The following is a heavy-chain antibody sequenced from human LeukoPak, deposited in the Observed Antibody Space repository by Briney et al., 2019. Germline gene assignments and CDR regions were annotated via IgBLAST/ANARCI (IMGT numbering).Heavy chain of an antibody. J-gene: IGHJ4*02. CDR3: ARDHSSWEEYYFDY. Sequence: GRSLRLSCAASGFTFSSYAMHWVRQAPGKGLEWVAVISYDGSNKYYADSVKGRFTISRDNSKNTLYLQMNSLRAEDTAVYYCARDHSSWEEYYFDYRGQGTLVTVSS. CDR1: GFTFSSYA. V-gene: IGHV3-30*01. D-gene: IGHD1-26*01. CDR2: ISYDGSNK.